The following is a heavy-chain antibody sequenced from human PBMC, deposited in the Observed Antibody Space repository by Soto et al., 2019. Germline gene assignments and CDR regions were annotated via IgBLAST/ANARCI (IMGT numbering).Heavy chain of an antibody. D-gene: IGHD6-13*01. CDR2: IYSGGST. CDR1: GFTVSNNY. J-gene: IGHJ4*02. V-gene: IGHV3-53*01. CDR3: ARDPPGIAASGGGG. Sequence: EVQLVESGGGLIQLGGSLRLSCAASGFTVSNNYMSWVRQAPGKGLEWVSLIYSGGSTHYADSVKGRFTISRDNSKNTLYLQMNSLRVEDTAVYYCARDPPGIAASGGGGWGQGTLVTVSS.